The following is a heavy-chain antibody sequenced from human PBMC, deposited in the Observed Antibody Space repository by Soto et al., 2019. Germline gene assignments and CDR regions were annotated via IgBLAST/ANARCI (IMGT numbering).Heavy chain of an antibody. CDR2: IIPILGTA. Sequence: QGQLVQSGAEVKKPGSSVKVSCKASGGTCSSYAISWVRQSPGQGLAWMGGIIPILGTANYAQKFQGRVTITADESTSTAYMELGRMRSEDTAVYYCASDCSGGSCYSVRPAHFYYYGMGVWGQGTTVTVS. V-gene: IGHV1-69*01. J-gene: IGHJ6*02. D-gene: IGHD2-15*01. CDR3: ASDCSGGSCYSVRPAHFYYYGMGV. CDR1: GGTCSSYA.